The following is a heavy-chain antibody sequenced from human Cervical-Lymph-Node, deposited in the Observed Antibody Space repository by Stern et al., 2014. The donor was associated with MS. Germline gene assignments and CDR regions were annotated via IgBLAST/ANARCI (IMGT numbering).Heavy chain of an antibody. J-gene: IGHJ4*02. V-gene: IGHV1-46*01. CDR1: GYTFTNYH. CDR3: TRAVGGVGRE. Sequence: VQLVESGPEVKKPGASVMVSCKPSGYTFTNYHIHWVRQAPGQGLEWMGIINPNGSVTASAQKFQGRLTMTRDTSTTTVYMRLITLTSEDTAMYYCTRAVGGVGREWGQGTLVFVSS. CDR2: INPNGSVT. D-gene: IGHD3-16*01.